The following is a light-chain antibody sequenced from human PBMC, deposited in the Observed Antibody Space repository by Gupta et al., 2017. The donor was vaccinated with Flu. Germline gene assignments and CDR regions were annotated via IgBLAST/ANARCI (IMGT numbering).Light chain of an antibody. Sequence: EIVMTQSPATLSASPGERATLSCRASQSVGSNLAWYQQKPGQAPRLLIYGASTRATAISVRFSGSGSGTEFTLTISSLQSEDFAVYYCQQYNNWTPLTFGGGTKVEIK. CDR1: QSVGSN. V-gene: IGKV3-15*01. J-gene: IGKJ4*01. CDR2: GAS. CDR3: QQYNNWTPLT.